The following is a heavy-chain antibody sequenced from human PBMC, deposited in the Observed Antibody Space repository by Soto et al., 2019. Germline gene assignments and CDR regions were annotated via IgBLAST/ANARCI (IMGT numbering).Heavy chain of an antibody. CDR1: GYSFTSYW. V-gene: IGHV5-51*01. Sequence: RGESLKISCKGSGYSFTSYWIGWVRQMPGKGLEWMGIIYPGDSDTRYSPSFQGQVTISADKSISTAYLQWSSLKASDTAMYYCARTSEYYYYYGMDLWGQGTKLPVSS. CDR3: ARTSEYYYYYGMDL. CDR2: IYPGDSDT. J-gene: IGHJ6*02.